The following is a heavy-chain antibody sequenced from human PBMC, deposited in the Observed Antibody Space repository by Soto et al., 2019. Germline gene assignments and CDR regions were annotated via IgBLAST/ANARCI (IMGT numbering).Heavy chain of an antibody. J-gene: IGHJ4*02. CDR1: GFTFSSSW. D-gene: IGHD3-10*01. V-gene: IGHV3-7*03. Sequence: GGSLRLSCAASGFTFSSSWMHWVCQAPEKGQEWVADIKCDGSEKYYVDSVKGRLTISRDNAKNSLYLQVNSLRAEDMTVYYCVRARITMPPASCDYWGQGTLVTVSS. CDR3: VRARITMPPASCDY. CDR2: IKCDGSEK.